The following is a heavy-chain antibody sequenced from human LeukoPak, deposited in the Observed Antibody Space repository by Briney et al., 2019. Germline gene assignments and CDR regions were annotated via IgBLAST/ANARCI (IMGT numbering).Heavy chain of an antibody. Sequence: PSETLSLTCAVFGGSLNDYYWSWVRQPPGKGLEWFGEINHSGSTSYNPSLKSRVTISVDTSKNQFSLKLSSVTAADTAVYFCASLHLLRGFTVFDYWGQGTLVTVSS. CDR3: ASLHLLRGFTVFDY. CDR1: GGSLNDYY. CDR2: INHSGST. D-gene: IGHD3-10*01. J-gene: IGHJ4*02. V-gene: IGHV4-34*01.